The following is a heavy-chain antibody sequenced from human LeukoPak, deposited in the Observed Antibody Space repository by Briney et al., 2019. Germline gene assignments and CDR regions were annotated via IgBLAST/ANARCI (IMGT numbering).Heavy chain of an antibody. CDR1: GLNFDTYA. CDR3: ARVSAFLDIVRWLYGMDV. J-gene: IGHJ6*02. D-gene: IGHD5-12*01. CDR2: ISSSGSTI. V-gene: IGHV3-11*01. Sequence: PGGSLRLSCAASGLNFDTYAMSWVRQAPGKGLEWGSYISSSGSTIYYADSVKGRFTISRDNAKNSRYLQMNSLRAEVTAVYYCARVSAFLDIVRWLYGMDVWGQGTTVTVSS.